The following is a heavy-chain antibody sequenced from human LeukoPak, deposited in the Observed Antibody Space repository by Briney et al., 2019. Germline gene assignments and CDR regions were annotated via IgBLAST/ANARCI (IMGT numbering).Heavy chain of an antibody. CDR2: ISSSSNYI. V-gene: IGHV3-21*01. J-gene: IGHJ4*02. CDR1: GFTFNSYN. D-gene: IGHD6-6*01. Sequence: PGGSLRLSCAASGFTFNSYNINWVRQAPGKGLEWVSSISSSSNYIYYADSVKGRFTISRDNAKNSLYLQLNSLRAEDTAVYYCARVGSIAEDYFDYWGQGTLVTVSS. CDR3: ARVGSIAEDYFDY.